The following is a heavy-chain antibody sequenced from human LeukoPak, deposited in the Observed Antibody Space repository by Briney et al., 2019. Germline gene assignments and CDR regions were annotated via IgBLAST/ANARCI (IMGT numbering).Heavy chain of an antibody. V-gene: IGHV4-59*08. Sequence: SETLSLTCSVSGGSISGYYWSWVRQPPGTGLEWIGFIHYSGSTNYNPSLKSRVTISVDTSKNQFSLKLSSVTATDTAVYYCARYASGAYYFDYWGQGTLVTVSS. CDR1: GGSISGYY. D-gene: IGHD3-10*01. CDR2: IHYSGST. J-gene: IGHJ4*02. CDR3: ARYASGAYYFDY.